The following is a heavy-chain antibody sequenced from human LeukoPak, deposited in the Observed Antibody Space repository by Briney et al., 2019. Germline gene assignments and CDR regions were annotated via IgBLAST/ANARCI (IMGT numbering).Heavy chain of an antibody. D-gene: IGHD1-14*01. V-gene: IGHV3-53*01. CDR1: GLTVSSNY. CDR2: IYSGGST. Sequence: SGGSLRLSCAASGLTVSSNYMSWVRQAPGKGLEWVSVIYSGGSTYYADSVKGRFTISRDNSKNTLYLQMNSLRAEDTAVYYCARVTGVSFDYWGQGTLVTVSS. J-gene: IGHJ4*02. CDR3: ARVTGVSFDY.